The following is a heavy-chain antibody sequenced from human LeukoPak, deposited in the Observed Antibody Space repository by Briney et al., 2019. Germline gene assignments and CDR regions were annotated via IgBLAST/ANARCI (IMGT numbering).Heavy chain of an antibody. V-gene: IGHV4-30-4*01. CDR1: GGSISSGDYY. CDR3: ARVGLYDYVWGRRNFRRFDF. CDR2: IYYSGST. Sequence: SETLSLTCTVSGGSISSGDYYWSWIRQPPGKGLEWIGYIYYSGSTYYNPSLKSRVTISVDTSKNQFSLKLSSVTAADTAVYYCARVGLYDYVWGRRNFRRFDFWGQGTLVTVPS. J-gene: IGHJ4*02. D-gene: IGHD3-16*01.